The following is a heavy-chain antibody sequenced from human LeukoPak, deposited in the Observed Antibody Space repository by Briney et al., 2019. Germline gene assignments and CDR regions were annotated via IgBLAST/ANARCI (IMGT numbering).Heavy chain of an antibody. CDR2: VSSHGNDG. V-gene: IGHV3-30*01. J-gene: IGHJ4*02. CDR1: EFTFSHFA. D-gene: IGHD5-24*01. Sequence: PGRSLRLSCAVSEFTFSHFAMHWVRQAPGKGLEWVAVVSSHGNDGYYADSVKGRFTISRDTSKNTLYLQIDSLRAEDTAIYYCTRDAYNFNDFDYWGQGTLVTVSS. CDR3: TRDAYNFNDFDY.